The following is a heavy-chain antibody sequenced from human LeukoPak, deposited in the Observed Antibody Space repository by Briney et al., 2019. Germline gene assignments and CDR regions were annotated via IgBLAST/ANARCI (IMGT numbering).Heavy chain of an antibody. J-gene: IGHJ3*02. CDR2: IKQDGSDK. D-gene: IGHD1-1*01. CDR3: GGIPNWNGLASAFDI. V-gene: IGHV3-7*01. CDR1: GFTFSTYW. Sequence: GGSLRLSCAASGFTFSTYWMSWVRQAPGKGLEWVAHIKQDGSDKYYLDSVKGRFTISRGNAKNSLYLQMNSLRVEDTAVYYCGGIPNWNGLASAFDIWGQGTMVTVSS.